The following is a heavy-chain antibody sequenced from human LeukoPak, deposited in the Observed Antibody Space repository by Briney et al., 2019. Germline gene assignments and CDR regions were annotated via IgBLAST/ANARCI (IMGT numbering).Heavy chain of an antibody. J-gene: IGHJ3*02. D-gene: IGHD2-2*01. V-gene: IGHV3-21*01. Sequence: GGSLRLSCAASGFTFSSYSMNWVRQAPGKGLEWVSSISSSSSSYIYYADSVKGRFTISRDNAKNSLYLQMNSLRAEDTAVYYCAVNYCSSTSCYVGAFDIWGQGTMVTVSS. CDR3: AVNYCSSTSCYVGAFDI. CDR2: ISSSSSSYI. CDR1: GFTFSSYS.